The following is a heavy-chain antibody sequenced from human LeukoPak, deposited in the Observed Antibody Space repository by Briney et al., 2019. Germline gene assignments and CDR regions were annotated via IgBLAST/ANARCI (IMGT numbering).Heavy chain of an antibody. J-gene: IGHJ4*02. V-gene: IGHV1-8*02. D-gene: IGHD3-10*01. Sequence: GASVKVSCKASGYTFTSYDINWVRQSTGQGLEWMGWMNANSGDTGYAQNFQGRVTMTRNTSISTAYMELSSLRSEGTAIYYCARGGTYLPFGYWGQATLVTVSS. CDR2: MNANSGDT. CDR3: ARGGTYLPFGY. CDR1: GYTFTSYD.